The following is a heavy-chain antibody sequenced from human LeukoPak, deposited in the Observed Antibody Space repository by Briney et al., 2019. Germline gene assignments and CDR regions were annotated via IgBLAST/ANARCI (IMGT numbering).Heavy chain of an antibody. CDR2: FSGSGGST. CDR1: GFTFSSYA. J-gene: IGHJ4*02. Sequence: GGSLRLSCAASGFTFSSYAMSWVRQAPGKGLEWVSAFSGSGGSTYYADSVKGRFTISRDNSKNTLYLQMNSLRAEDTAVYYCATDRTKVIVVVPAPDYWGQGTLVTVSS. V-gene: IGHV3-23*01. D-gene: IGHD2-2*01. CDR3: ATDRTKVIVVVPAPDY.